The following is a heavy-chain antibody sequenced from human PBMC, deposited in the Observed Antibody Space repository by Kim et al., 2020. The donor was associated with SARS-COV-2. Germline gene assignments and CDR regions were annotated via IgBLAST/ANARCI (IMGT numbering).Heavy chain of an antibody. V-gene: IGHV4-59*01. Sequence: SETLSLTCTVSGGSISSYYWSWIRQPPGKGLEWIGYIYYSGSTNYNPSLKSRVTISVDTSKNQFSLKLSSVTAADTAVYYCARGGRGYYYEFDYWGQGTLVTVSS. CDR3: ARGGRGYYYEFDY. CDR1: GGSISSYY. J-gene: IGHJ4*02. D-gene: IGHD3-22*01. CDR2: IYYSGST.